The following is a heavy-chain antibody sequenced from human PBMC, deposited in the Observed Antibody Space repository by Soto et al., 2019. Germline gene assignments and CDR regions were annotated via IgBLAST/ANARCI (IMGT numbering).Heavy chain of an antibody. CDR2: ISAFNGHT. CDR3: AREPPRATAGLNYFDP. D-gene: IGHD6-13*01. J-gene: IGHJ5*02. CDR1: GYTFTNFG. V-gene: IGHV1-18*01. Sequence: QVQLVQSGTEVKEPGASVKISCKASGYTFTNFGISWVRQAPGQGLEWMGWISAFNGHTHYEQKFQGRVTLTTDTYTTTAFLELRSLRSDDTAVYFCAREPPRATAGLNYFDPWGQGALVSVSS.